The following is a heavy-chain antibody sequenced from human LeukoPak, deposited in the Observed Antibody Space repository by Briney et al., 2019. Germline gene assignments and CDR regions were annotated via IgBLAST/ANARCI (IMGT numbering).Heavy chain of an antibody. V-gene: IGHV3-15*01. D-gene: IGHD2-15*01. CDR2: IKSKTDGGTT. CDR1: GFTFSNAW. J-gene: IGHJ1*01. Sequence: PGGSLRLSCAASGFTFSNAWMSWVRQAPGKGLEWVGRIKSKTDGGTTDYAAPVTGRFTISGDDSQNTLYLHMNNLQTEDTALYYCTTVSVFCSGGTCYSLNEYFQHWGQGTLVTVSS. CDR3: TTVSVFCSGGTCYSLNEYFQH.